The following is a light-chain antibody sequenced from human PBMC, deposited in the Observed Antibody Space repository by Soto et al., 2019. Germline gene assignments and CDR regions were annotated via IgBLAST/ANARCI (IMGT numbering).Light chain of an antibody. CDR3: QQYATSPLT. V-gene: IGKV3-20*01. CDR1: LSVPKSY. J-gene: IGKJ4*01. Sequence: EIVLTQSPGTLSLSPGERATLSCRARLSVPKSYLAWYQQKPGQAPRLLVYGASSRATGIPDRFSGSGSGTDFTLTISTLEPEDFAVYYCQQYATSPLTFGGGTRVEIK. CDR2: GAS.